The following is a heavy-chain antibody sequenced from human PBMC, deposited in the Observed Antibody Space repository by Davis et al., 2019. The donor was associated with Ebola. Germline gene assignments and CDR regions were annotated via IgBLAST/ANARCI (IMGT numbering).Heavy chain of an antibody. V-gene: IGHV1-69*05. CDR2: IIPIFGTA. D-gene: IGHD3-3*01. CDR1: GGTFSSYA. Sequence: AASVKVSCKASGGTFSSYAISWVRQAPGQGLEWMGGIIPIFGTANYAQKFQGRVTITRDTSASTAYMELSSLRSEDTAVYYCARDHVWGSGYYPWGQGTLVTVSS. CDR3: ARDHVWGSGYYP. J-gene: IGHJ5*02.